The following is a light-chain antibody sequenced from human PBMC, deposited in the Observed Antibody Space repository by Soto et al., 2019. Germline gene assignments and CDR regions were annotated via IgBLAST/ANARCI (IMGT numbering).Light chain of an antibody. V-gene: IGKV3-20*01. CDR1: QSISSTY. CDR2: DAS. Sequence: ESVLTQSPGTLSLSPGERATLSCRASQSISSTYLAWYQQKPGQAPRLLIYDASTRATGIPDRFSGSGSGTDFTLTISRLEAEDFAVYYCQQYGSSRAFGQGTKVEIK. CDR3: QQYGSSRA. J-gene: IGKJ1*01.